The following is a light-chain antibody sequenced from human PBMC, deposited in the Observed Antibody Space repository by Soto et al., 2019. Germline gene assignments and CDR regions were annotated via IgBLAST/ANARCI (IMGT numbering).Light chain of an antibody. CDR3: QQHNAYPWT. J-gene: IGKJ1*01. Sequence: DTQMIPTHPKLDAYVGGGVLSGCRSSEIISSWLAWYQQKPWKAPKLLIYDASRLESGVRSRFSGSGSGTEYTLTITSLQSDEFATSYCQQHNAYPWTFGEGTKVDIK. V-gene: IGKV1-5*01. CDR2: DAS. CDR1: EIISSW.